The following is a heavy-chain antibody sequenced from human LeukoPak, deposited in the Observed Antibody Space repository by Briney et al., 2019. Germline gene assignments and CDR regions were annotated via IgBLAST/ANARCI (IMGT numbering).Heavy chain of an antibody. Sequence: ASVKVSCKASGYTFTNYGISWVRQAPGQGLEWMGWISAYNGNTNYAQKPQGRVTMTTDTSTSTAYMELRSLRSDDTAVYYCASVVYARWFDPWGQGTLVTVSS. CDR3: ASVVYARWFDP. CDR2: ISAYNGNT. V-gene: IGHV1-18*01. J-gene: IGHJ5*02. CDR1: GYTFTNYG. D-gene: IGHD2-8*02.